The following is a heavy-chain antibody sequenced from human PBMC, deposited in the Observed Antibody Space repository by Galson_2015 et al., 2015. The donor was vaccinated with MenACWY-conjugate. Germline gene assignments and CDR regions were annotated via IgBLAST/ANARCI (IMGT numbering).Heavy chain of an antibody. D-gene: IGHD6-25*01. V-gene: IGHV3-21*01. Sequence: LRLSCAASGFPFRSFSLNWVRQPPGPGLEWVSSISATSATIYYADSVKGRFTISRDNAKNSLYLKMNSLRAEDTAVYYCARTAGSAPPWGPGTLVTVSS. CDR3: ARTAGSAPP. CDR1: GFPFRSFS. J-gene: IGHJ5*02. CDR2: ISATSATI.